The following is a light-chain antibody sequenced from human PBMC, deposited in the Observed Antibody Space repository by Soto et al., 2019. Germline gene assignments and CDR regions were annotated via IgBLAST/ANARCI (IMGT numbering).Light chain of an antibody. Sequence: QTVVTQEPSFSVSPGGTVTLTCGLSSGSVSTTYYPSWYQQTPGQAPRTLIYSTNTRSSGVPDRFSGSILGNKAALTITGVQPEDESDYYCVLYMGSGISVFGGGTKLTVL. J-gene: IGLJ3*02. CDR3: VLYMGSGISV. CDR2: STN. CDR1: SGSVSTTYY. V-gene: IGLV8-61*01.